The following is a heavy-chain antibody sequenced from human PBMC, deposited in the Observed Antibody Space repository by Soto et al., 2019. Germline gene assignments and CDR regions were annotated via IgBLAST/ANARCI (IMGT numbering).Heavy chain of an antibody. J-gene: IGHJ6*02. D-gene: IGHD3-10*01. CDR3: ARGGGFGEYLGNYGMDV. V-gene: IGHV3-13*01. CDR2: IGTAGDT. Sequence: EVQLVESGGGLVQPGGSLRLSCAASGFTFSSYDMHWVRQATGKGLEWVSAIGTAGDTYYPGSVKGRFTISRENAKNSLYLQRNSLRAGDTAVYYCARGGGFGEYLGNYGMDVWGQGTTVTVSS. CDR1: GFTFSSYD.